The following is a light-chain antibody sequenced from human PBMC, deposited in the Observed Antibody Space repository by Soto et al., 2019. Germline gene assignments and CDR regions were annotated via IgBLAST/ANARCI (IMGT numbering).Light chain of an antibody. CDR3: SSYTSSSTLV. CDR1: SSDVGGYNY. Sequence: QSVLTQPASVCGYPGQSITISCTGTSSDVGGYNYVSWYQQHPGKAPKLMIYEVSNRPSGVSNRFSGSKSGNTASLTISGLQAEDEADYYCSSYTSSSTLVFGTGTKVTV. CDR2: EVS. J-gene: IGLJ1*01. V-gene: IGLV2-14*01.